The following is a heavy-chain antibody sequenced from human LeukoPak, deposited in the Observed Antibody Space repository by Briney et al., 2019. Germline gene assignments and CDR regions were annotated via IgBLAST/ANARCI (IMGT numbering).Heavy chain of an antibody. CDR1: GFTFSDSA. CDR3: ARERKSSTSMDY. Sequence: GGSLRLSCAASGFTFSDSALHWVRQASGKGLEWVGRIRTKANSYATAYAASVKGRFTISRDNAKNTLYLQMNSLRGEDTAVYFCARERKSSTSMDYWGQGTLVTVSS. CDR2: IRTKANSYAT. D-gene: IGHD2-2*01. V-gene: IGHV3-73*01. J-gene: IGHJ4*02.